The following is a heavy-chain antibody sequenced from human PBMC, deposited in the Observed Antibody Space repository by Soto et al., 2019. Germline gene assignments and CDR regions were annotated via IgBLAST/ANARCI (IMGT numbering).Heavy chain of an antibody. V-gene: IGHV1-69*13. J-gene: IGHJ6*02. CDR2: IIPIFGTA. D-gene: IGHD6-19*01. Sequence: SVKVSCKASGGTFSSYAISWVRQAPGQGLEWMGGIIPIFGTANYAQKFQGRVTITADESTSTAYMELSSLRSEDTAVYYCARDPGIAVAGRDYYYYGMDVWGQGTTVTVSS. CDR1: GGTFSSYA. CDR3: ARDPGIAVAGRDYYYYGMDV.